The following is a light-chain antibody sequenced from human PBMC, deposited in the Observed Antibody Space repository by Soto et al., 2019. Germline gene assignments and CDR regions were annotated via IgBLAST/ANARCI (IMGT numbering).Light chain of an antibody. CDR1: HRLSASD. CDR2: GAS. Sequence: IVLTQSPCTLSLSPGQRASLSCRASHRLSASDIACYQQKPGQAPKFPIYGASSRASGIPDRFSGSGSGADFTLSIPRLEPEDFAVYYCHQYGSSPHTFGQGTRLEIK. CDR3: HQYGSSPHT. V-gene: IGKV3-20*01. J-gene: IGKJ5*01.